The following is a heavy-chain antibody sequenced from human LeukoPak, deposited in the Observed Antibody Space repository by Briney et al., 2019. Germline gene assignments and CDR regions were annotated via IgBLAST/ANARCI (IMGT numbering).Heavy chain of an antibody. J-gene: IGHJ4*02. V-gene: IGHV3-23*01. CDR3: AKGFSTHYEY. Sequence: GGSLRLSCAASGFTFSTYAMSWVRQAPGKGLEWVSGISGSGGSTYYADSVKGRFTISRDNSKNTLFLQMNSLSAEDTAVYYCAKGFSTHYEYWGQGTMVTVSS. CDR2: ISGSGGST. CDR1: GFTFSTYA. D-gene: IGHD5/OR15-5a*01.